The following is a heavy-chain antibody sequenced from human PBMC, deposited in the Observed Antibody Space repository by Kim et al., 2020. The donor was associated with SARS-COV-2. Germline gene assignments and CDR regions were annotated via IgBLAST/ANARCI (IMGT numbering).Heavy chain of an antibody. CDR3: ARGMRLRYFDWLHFDY. V-gene: IGHV4-34*01. Sequence: SETLSLTCAVYGGSFSGYYWSWIRQPPGKGLEWIGEINHSGSTNYNPSLKSRVTISVDTSKNQFSLKLSSVTAADTAVYYCARGMRLRYFDWLHFDYWG. CDR1: GGSFSGYY. J-gene: IGHJ4*01. D-gene: IGHD3-9*01. CDR2: INHSGST.